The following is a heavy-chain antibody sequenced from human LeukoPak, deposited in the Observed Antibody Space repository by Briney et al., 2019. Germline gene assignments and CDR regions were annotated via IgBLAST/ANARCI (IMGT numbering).Heavy chain of an antibody. Sequence: PGGSLRLSCAASGFTFSIYGMHWVRQAPGKGLEWVAFIRYDGSNKYYADSVKGRFTISRDNSKNTLYLQMNSLRAEDTAVYYCARGAGYCSSTSCSRGYYYYYYYMDVWGKGTTVTISS. D-gene: IGHD2-2*01. CDR1: GFTFSIYG. CDR2: IRYDGSNK. CDR3: ARGAGYCSSTSCSRGYYYYYYYMDV. V-gene: IGHV3-30*02. J-gene: IGHJ6*03.